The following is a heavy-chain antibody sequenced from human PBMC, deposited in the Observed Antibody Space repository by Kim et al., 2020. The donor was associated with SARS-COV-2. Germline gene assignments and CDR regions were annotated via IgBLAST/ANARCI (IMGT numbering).Heavy chain of an antibody. CDR3: ARAQYGSAFDI. V-gene: IGHV1-18*01. D-gene: IGHD2-2*01. Sequence: TNDAQKLQGRVTMTTDTSTSTAYMELRSLRSDDTAVYYCARAQYGSAFDIWGQGTMVTVSS. J-gene: IGHJ3*02. CDR2: T.